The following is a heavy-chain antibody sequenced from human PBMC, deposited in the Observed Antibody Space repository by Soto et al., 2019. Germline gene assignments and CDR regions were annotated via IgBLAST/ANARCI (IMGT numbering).Heavy chain of an antibody. CDR2: INPNSGGT. CDR3: ARRADSSGYLDV. V-gene: IGHV1-2*02. CDR1: GYTFTGYY. J-gene: IGHJ6*02. D-gene: IGHD3-22*01. Sequence: ASVKVSCKASGYTFTGYYMHWVRQAPGQGLEWMGWINPNSGGTNYAQKFQGRVTMTRDTSISTAYMELSRLRSDDTAVYYCARRADSSGYLDVWGQGTTVTVSS.